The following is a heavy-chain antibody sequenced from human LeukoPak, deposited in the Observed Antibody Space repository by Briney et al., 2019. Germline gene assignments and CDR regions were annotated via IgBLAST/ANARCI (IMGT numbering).Heavy chain of an antibody. CDR3: ARVPLRRTIFGVVPAP. Sequence: MTSETLSLTCTVSAGSISSYYWSWIRQPAGKGLEWIGRIYTSGSTDYNPSLKSRVTMSVDTSKNQFSLKLSSVTAADTAVYYCARVPLRRTIFGVVPAPWGQGTLVTVSS. J-gene: IGHJ5*02. V-gene: IGHV4-4*07. CDR1: AGSISSYY. D-gene: IGHD3-3*01. CDR2: IYTSGST.